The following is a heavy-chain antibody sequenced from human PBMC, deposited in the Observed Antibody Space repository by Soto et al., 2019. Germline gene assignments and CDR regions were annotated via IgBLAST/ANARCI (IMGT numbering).Heavy chain of an antibody. CDR3: ARSGDIGYYFDY. D-gene: IGHD2-15*01. J-gene: IGHJ4*02. CDR2: ISSNGGST. CDR1: GFTFSRYA. Sequence: EVQLVESGGGLVQPGGSLRLSCAASGFTFSRYAMYWVRQAPGKGLEDVSAISSNGGSTYYANSVKGRFTISRDNSKNTLYLQMGSLRAEDMAVYYCARSGDIGYYFDYWGQGTLVAVSS. V-gene: IGHV3-64*01.